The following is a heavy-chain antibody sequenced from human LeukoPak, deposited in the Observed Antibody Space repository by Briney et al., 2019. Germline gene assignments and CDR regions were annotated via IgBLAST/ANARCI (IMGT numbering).Heavy chain of an antibody. J-gene: IGHJ4*02. CDR3: ACVYYDSSGYFDY. CDR2: IYPGDSDT. CDR1: GYSFTSYW. V-gene: IGHV5-51*03. D-gene: IGHD3-22*01. Sequence: GESLKISCKGSGYSFTSYWIGWVRQMPGKGLEWMGIIYPGDSDTRYSPSFQSQVTISADKSISTAYLQWSSLKASDTAMYYCACVYYDSSGYFDYWGQGTLVTVSS.